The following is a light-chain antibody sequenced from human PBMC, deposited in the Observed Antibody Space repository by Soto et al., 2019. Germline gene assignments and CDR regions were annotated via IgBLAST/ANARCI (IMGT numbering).Light chain of an antibody. Sequence: DIQMTQSPSSLSASVGDRVTITCKASQDISNYLNWYQQKPGKAPKLLISDASNLEIGVPSRFSGSVSGTHFTFTISSLQPEDIATYYCQQYHNLPPMYTFGQGTKLEIK. V-gene: IGKV1-33*01. CDR2: DAS. CDR1: QDISNY. J-gene: IGKJ2*01. CDR3: QQYHNLPPMYT.